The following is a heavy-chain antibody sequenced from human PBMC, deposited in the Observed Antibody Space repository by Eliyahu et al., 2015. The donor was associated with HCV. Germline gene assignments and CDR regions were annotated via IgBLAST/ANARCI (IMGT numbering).Heavy chain of an antibody. V-gene: IGHV4-34*01. CDR3: ARAPLRRHYYGSGSRGYFDY. D-gene: IGHD3-10*01. J-gene: IGHJ4*02. CDR2: INHSVGT. CDR1: GGSFSDYY. Sequence: QVQLQQWGAGLLKPSETLSLTCAVYGGSFSDYYWXWIRQPPGKGRGWIGEINHSVGTNSNPSLKSRVTLSVDTSKNQFSLKVSSVTAADTAVYYCARAPLRRHYYGSGSRGYFDYWGQGTLVTVSS.